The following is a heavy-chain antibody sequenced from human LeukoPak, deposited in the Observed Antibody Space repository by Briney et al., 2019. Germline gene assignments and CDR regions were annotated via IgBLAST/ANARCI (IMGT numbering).Heavy chain of an antibody. CDR2: IYPGDSDT. CDR3: ARGHDTSGYLFDY. Sequence: PGESLKISCKGSGYSFTSYWIGWVRQMPGKGLEWMGIIYPGDSDTRYSPSFQGQVTISADKSISTAYLHWSSLKASDTAMYYCARGHDTSGYLFDYWGQGTLVTVSS. V-gene: IGHV5-51*01. CDR1: GYSFTSYW. D-gene: IGHD3-22*01. J-gene: IGHJ4*02.